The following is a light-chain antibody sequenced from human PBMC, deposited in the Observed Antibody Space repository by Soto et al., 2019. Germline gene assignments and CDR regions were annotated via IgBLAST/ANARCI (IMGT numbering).Light chain of an antibody. CDR3: QQYDSSSLYT. J-gene: IGKJ2*01. CDR1: QSISSW. CDR2: KAS. Sequence: DIQMTQSPSTLSASVGDRVTITCRASQSISSWWAWYQQKPGKAPKLLIYKASSLEKGVPSRFSGSGSGREFTLIISSLQPDDFGTYYCQQYDSSSLYTFAQGTKLEIK. V-gene: IGKV1-5*03.